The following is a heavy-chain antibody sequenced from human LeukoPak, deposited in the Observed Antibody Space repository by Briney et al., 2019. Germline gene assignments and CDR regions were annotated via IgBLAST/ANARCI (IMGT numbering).Heavy chain of an antibody. CDR3: VGIAVAGTRNY. CDR2: ISYDGSNK. D-gene: IGHD6-19*01. J-gene: IGHJ4*02. CDR1: GFTFSSYA. Sequence: GGSLRLSCAASGFTFSSYAMHWVRQAPGKGLEWVAVISYDGSNKYCADSVKGRFTISRDNSKNTLYLQMNSLRAEDTAVYYCVGIAVAGTRNYWGQGTLVTVSS. V-gene: IGHV3-30-3*01.